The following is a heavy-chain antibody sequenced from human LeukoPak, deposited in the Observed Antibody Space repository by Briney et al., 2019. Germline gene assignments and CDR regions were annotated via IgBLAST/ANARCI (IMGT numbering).Heavy chain of an antibody. CDR1: GYGFTSYY. CDR3: ARHGSGRYYPAEGRVDY. D-gene: IGHD3-10*01. V-gene: IGHV1-46*03. Sequence: AASVKVSCKAFGYGFTSYYIHWVRQAPGQGLEWMGIINPSVGGTTYARKLQGRVTMTRDTSTSTVYMELSSLRSEDTAVYYCARHGSGRYYPAEGRVDYWGQGTLVTVFS. CDR2: INPSVGGT. J-gene: IGHJ4*02.